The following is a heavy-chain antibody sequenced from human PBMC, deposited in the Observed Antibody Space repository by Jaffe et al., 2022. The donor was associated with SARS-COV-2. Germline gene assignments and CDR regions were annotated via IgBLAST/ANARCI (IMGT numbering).Heavy chain of an antibody. CDR1: GFTFSSYG. Sequence: QVQLVESGGGVVQPGRSLRLSCAASGFTFSSYGMHWVRQAPGKGLEWVAVIWYDGSNKYYADSVKGRFTISRDNSKNTLYLQMNSLRAEDTAVYYCARDRQYYDSSDRAHFDYWGQGTLVTVSS. D-gene: IGHD3-22*01. CDR3: ARDRQYYDSSDRAHFDY. V-gene: IGHV3-33*01. J-gene: IGHJ4*02. CDR2: IWYDGSNK.